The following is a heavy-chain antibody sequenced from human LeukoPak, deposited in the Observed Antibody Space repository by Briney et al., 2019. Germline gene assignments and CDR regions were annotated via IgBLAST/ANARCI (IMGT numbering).Heavy chain of an antibody. V-gene: IGHV3-13*01. D-gene: IGHD1-26*01. CDR2: IGTAGDT. Sequence: GGSLRLSCAASGFTFSSYDMHWVRHATGKGLEWVSAIGTAGDTYYPGSVKGRFTISRENAKNSLYLQMDSLRAGDTAVYYCARQGWSDAFDIWGQGTMVTVSS. J-gene: IGHJ3*02. CDR3: ARQGWSDAFDI. CDR1: GFTFSSYD.